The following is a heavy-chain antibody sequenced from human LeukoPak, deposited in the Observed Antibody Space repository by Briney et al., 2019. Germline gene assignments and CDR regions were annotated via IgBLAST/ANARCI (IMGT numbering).Heavy chain of an antibody. J-gene: IGHJ4*02. CDR2: IHYSGST. V-gene: IGHV4-59*01. Sequence: PSETLSLTCTVSGGSISTYYWFWIRQPPGKGLEWIGCIHYSGSTNYNPSLRSRVTISVDTSKSQFSLKLHSVTAADTAVYYYAREGSSGWFDYWGQGTLVTVSS. CDR1: GGSISTYY. CDR3: AREGSSGWFDY. D-gene: IGHD6-19*01.